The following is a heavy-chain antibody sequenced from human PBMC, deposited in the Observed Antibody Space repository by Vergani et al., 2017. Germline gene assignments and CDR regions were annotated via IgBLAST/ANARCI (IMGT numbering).Heavy chain of an antibody. CDR2: IYSGGST. J-gene: IGHJ4*02. CDR1: GFTVSSNY. V-gene: IGHV3-53*02. D-gene: IGHD2-2*01. Sequence: EVQLVETGGGLIQPGGSLRLSCAASGFTVSSNYMSWVRQAPGKGLEWVSVIYSGGSTYYADSVKGRFTISRDSSKNTLYLQMNSLRAEDTAVYYCARVPINDFLFDYWGQGTLVTVSS. CDR3: ARVPINDFLFDY.